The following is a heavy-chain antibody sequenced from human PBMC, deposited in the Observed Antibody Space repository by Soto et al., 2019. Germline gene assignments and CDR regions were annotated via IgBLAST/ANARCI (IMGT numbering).Heavy chain of an antibody. V-gene: IGHV3-23*01. CDR3: AKESCSGGSRYPYYFDY. J-gene: IGHJ4*02. CDR1: GFTFSSYA. Sequence: EVQLLESGGGLVQPGGSLRLSCAASGFTFSSYAMSWVRQAPGKGLEWVSAISGSGGSTYYADSVKGRFTISRDNSKNTLYLQMNSLRAEDTAVYYCAKESCSGGSRYPYYFDYWGQGTLVTVSS. D-gene: IGHD2-15*01. CDR2: ISGSGGST.